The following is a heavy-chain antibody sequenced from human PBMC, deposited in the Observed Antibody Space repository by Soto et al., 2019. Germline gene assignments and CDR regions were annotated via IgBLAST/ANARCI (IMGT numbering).Heavy chain of an antibody. V-gene: IGHV3-23*01. CDR2: ISASGDST. Sequence: GGSLRLSCVASGFTFHTYAMNWVRQAPGKGLEWASGISASGDSTYYADSLKGRFTISRDNSKNTLYLQMNSLRAEDTALYYCSKGTGTTRLYSMDVWGQGTTVTVSS. CDR3: SKGTGTTRLYSMDV. D-gene: IGHD1-7*01. J-gene: IGHJ6*02. CDR1: GFTFHTYA.